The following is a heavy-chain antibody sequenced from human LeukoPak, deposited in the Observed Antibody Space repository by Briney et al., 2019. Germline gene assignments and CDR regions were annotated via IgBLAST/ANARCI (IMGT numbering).Heavy chain of an antibody. V-gene: IGHV5-51*01. Sequence: GESLQISCQGSGSSFTSYWIGWVRQMPGKGLEWMGIIYPGDSDTRYSPSFQGQVTISADKSISTAYLQWSSLKASDTAMYYCARQYSSGWGMGYHYFDYWGQGTLVTVSS. CDR2: IYPGDSDT. CDR1: GSSFTSYW. CDR3: ARQYSSGWGMGYHYFDY. J-gene: IGHJ4*02. D-gene: IGHD6-19*01.